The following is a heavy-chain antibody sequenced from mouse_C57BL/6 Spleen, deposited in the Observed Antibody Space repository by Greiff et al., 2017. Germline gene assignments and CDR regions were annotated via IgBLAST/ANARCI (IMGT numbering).Heavy chain of an antibody. CDR3: ASEWINYGNPAWFAY. CDR1: GYTFTSYW. Sequence: QVQLQQPGAELVKPGASVKLSCKASGYTFTSYWMHWVKQRPGRGLEWIGRIDPNSGGTKYNEKFKGKATLTVDKPSSTAYMQLSSLTSEDSAVYYCASEWINYGNPAWFAYWGQGTLVTVSA. D-gene: IGHD2-1*01. V-gene: IGHV1-72*01. J-gene: IGHJ3*01. CDR2: IDPNSGGT.